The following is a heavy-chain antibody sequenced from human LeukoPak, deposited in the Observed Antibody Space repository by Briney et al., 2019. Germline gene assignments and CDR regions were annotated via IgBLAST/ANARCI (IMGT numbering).Heavy chain of an antibody. CDR1: GGSISSYY. J-gene: IGHJ5*02. CDR2: IYYSGST. CDR3: ARTPYYNWFDP. V-gene: IGHV4-59*01. D-gene: IGHD3-10*01. Sequence: PSETLSLTCTVSGGSISSYYWSWIRQPPGKGLEWIGYIYYSGSTNYNPSLKSRVTISVDTSKNQFSLKLSSVTAADTAVYYCARTPYYNWFDPWGQGTLVTVSS.